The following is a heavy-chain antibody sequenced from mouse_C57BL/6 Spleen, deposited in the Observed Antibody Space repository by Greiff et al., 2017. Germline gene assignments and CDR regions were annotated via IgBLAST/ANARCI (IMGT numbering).Heavy chain of an antibody. Sequence: QLQQSGPELVKPGASVKISCKASGYSFTDYNMHWVKQSNGKSLEWIGVINPNYGTTSYNQKFKGKATLTVDQSSSTAYMQLNSLTSEDSAVDYGASSYDYDPWFAYWGQGTLVTVSA. CDR3: ASSYDYDPWFAY. D-gene: IGHD2-4*01. J-gene: IGHJ3*01. CDR2: INPNYGTT. CDR1: GYSFTDYN. V-gene: IGHV1-39*01.